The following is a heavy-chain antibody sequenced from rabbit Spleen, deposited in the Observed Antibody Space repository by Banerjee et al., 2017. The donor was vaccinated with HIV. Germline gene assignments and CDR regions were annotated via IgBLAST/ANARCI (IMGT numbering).Heavy chain of an antibody. D-gene: IGHD6-1*01. J-gene: IGHJ2*01. CDR2: ISTGSSGNT. V-gene: IGHV1S45*01. CDR1: GFPFSGSYY. Sequence: QEQLVESGGGLVQPEGSLTLTCTASGFPFSGSYYMCWVRQAPGKGLEWIACISTGSSGNTYYASWAKGRFTISKTSSTTVTLQMTSLTAADTATYFCARGGYGDASYSQLWGPGTLVTVS. CDR3: ARGGYGDASYSQL.